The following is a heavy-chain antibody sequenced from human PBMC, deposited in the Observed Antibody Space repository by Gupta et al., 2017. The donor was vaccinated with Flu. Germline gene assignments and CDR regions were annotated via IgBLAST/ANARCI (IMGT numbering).Heavy chain of an antibody. J-gene: IGHJ6*03. CDR3: AKDGPWTASCPYYCYYMDV. Sequence: WVRQAPGKGLEWVADIASDGSHKDYADSVRGRFTISRDNSKNTLSLEMESLRVEDTAVYYCAKDGPWTASCPYYCYYMDVGGKGTTVTVSS. CDR2: IASDGSHK. V-gene: IGHV3-30*18. D-gene: IGHD2-2*01.